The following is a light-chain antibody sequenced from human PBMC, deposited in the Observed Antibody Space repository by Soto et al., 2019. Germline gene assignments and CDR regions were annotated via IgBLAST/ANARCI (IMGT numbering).Light chain of an antibody. CDR2: GAS. J-gene: IGKJ1*01. V-gene: IGKV3-15*01. CDR1: QSVSSN. CDR3: QQYNTWGT. Sequence: EIVMTQSPATLSVSPGERATLSCRASQSVSSNLAWYQQKPGQAPRLLIYGASTRATGIPARFSGSGSGTEFTLTISSLQSEYFAVYYCQQYNTWGTFGQGTKVEIK.